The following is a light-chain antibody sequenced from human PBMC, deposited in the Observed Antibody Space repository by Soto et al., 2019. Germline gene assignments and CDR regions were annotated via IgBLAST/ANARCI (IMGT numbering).Light chain of an antibody. Sequence: PGARATLSCRASQSVSSNYFAWYQQKPGQAPRLLIYGVSSRATGIPDRFSGSGSGTDFTLTISRLEPEDFAVYYCEQYGSSPRTFGQGTKVDIK. J-gene: IGKJ1*01. CDR2: GVS. V-gene: IGKV3-20*01. CDR1: QSVSSNY. CDR3: EQYGSSPRT.